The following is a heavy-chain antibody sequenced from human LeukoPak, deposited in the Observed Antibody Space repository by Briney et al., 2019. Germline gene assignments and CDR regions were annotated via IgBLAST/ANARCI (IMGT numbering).Heavy chain of an antibody. V-gene: IGHV3-33*01. D-gene: IGHD3-22*01. CDR2: IWFDGSNK. Sequence: PGGSLRLSCAASGFTFSSYGMHWVRQAPGKGLEWVAVIWFDGSNKYYADSVKGRFTISRDNSKNTLYLQMNSLSAEDTAVYYCARVWYDRSGYYPDYWGQGTLVTVSS. J-gene: IGHJ4*02. CDR1: GFTFSSYG. CDR3: ARVWYDRSGYYPDY.